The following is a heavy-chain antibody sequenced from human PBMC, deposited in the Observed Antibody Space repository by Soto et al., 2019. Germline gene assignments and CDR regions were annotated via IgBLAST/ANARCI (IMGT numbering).Heavy chain of an antibody. CDR3: ARQRPTDGRWEFANYYGMDV. D-gene: IGHD1-26*01. V-gene: IGHV6-1*01. CDR2: TYYRSKWYN. CDR1: GDSVSSNSAA. J-gene: IGHJ6*02. Sequence: SETLSLTCAISGDSVSSNSAAWNWIRQSPSRGLEWLGRTYYRSKWYNDYAVSVKSRITINPDTSKNQFSLKLSSVTAADTAVYYCARQRPTDGRWEFANYYGMDVWGQGTPVTVS.